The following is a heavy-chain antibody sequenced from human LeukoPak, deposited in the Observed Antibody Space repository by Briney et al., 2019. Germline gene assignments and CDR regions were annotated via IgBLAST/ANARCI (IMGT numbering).Heavy chain of an antibody. Sequence: GGSLRLSCAASGFTVSSNFMSWVRQAPGKGLEWVSAISGSGGSTYYADSVKGRFTISRDNSKNTLYLQMNSLRAEDTAVYYCAKDLRESVVVRSFDYWGQGTLVTVSS. D-gene: IGHD3-22*01. CDR1: GFTVSSNF. J-gene: IGHJ4*02. CDR3: AKDLRESVVVRSFDY. CDR2: ISGSGGST. V-gene: IGHV3-23*01.